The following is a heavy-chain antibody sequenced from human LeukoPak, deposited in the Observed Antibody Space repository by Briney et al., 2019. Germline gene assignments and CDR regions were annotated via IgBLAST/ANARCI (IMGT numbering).Heavy chain of an antibody. D-gene: IGHD2-15*01. Sequence: SVKVSCKASGGTFSSYDISWVLQAPGQGLEWMGGIIPIFGTANYAQKFQGRVTITADESTSTAYMELSSLRSEDTAVYYCARVVVVAAPPYYHYYYMDVWGKGTTVTVSS. CDR3: ARVVVVAAPPYYHYYYMDV. CDR1: GGTFSSYD. CDR2: IIPIFGTA. V-gene: IGHV1-69*13. J-gene: IGHJ6*03.